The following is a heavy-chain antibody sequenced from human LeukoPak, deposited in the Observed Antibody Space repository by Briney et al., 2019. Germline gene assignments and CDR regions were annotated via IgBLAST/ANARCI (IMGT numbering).Heavy chain of an antibody. CDR2: ISGSDGDT. Sequence: GGPLRLSCAASGFTFSSYAMSWVRQDPGKGLEWVSGISGSDGDTYYADSVKGRFTISRDNSKNTLYLQMSSLRVEDTAVYYCAKGSLHYYDTSGYYSWGQGTLVTVSS. J-gene: IGHJ4*02. CDR1: GFTFSSYA. V-gene: IGHV3-23*01. CDR3: AKGSLHYYDTSGYYS. D-gene: IGHD3-22*01.